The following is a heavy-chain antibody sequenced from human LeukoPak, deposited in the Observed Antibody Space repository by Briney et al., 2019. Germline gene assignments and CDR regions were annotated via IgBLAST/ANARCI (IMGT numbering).Heavy chain of an antibody. D-gene: IGHD1-26*01. Sequence: PGGSLRLSCTVSGFTFSNYWMSCVRQAPGKGLEWVANIKHDGSEKYYVDSVKGRFTISRDNAKNSLYLQMNRLRAEDTAVYYRARDDRWSSWDWGQGTLVTVSS. CDR3: ARDDRWSSWD. CDR2: IKHDGSEK. CDR1: GFTFSNYW. V-gene: IGHV3-7*05. J-gene: IGHJ4*02.